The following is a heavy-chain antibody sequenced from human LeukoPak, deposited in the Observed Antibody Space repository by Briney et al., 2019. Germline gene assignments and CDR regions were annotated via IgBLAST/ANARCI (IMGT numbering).Heavy chain of an antibody. D-gene: IGHD3-3*01. V-gene: IGHV1-18*01. J-gene: IGHJ6*02. Sequence: ASVTVSCKASGYTFTSYGISWVRQAPGQGLEWMGWISAYNGNTNYAQKLQGRVTMTTDTSTSTAYMELRSLRSDDTAVYYCARDGATIFGVAQYYYYYGMDVWGQGTTVTVSS. CDR2: ISAYNGNT. CDR1: GYTFTSYG. CDR3: ARDGATIFGVAQYYYYYGMDV.